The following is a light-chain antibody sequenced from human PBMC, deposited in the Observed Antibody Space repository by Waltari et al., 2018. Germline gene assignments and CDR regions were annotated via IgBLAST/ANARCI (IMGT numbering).Light chain of an antibody. CDR3: HQYNNWIT. Sequence: EIVMTQSPATLSVSPGERATLSCRAGQYVSSNLAWYQQKPGQDPRLLIYGTSTMATGIPARFSGSASGTELTLTISILQSEDFACDYCHQYNNWITFGQGTRLEIK. V-gene: IGKV3-15*01. CDR2: GTS. J-gene: IGKJ5*01. CDR1: QYVSSN.